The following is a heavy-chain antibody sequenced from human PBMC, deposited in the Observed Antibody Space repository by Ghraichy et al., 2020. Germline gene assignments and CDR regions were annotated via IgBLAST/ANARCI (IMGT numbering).Heavy chain of an antibody. V-gene: IGHV3-30*02. D-gene: IGHD4-11*01. CDR1: RFTVRNSG. Sequence: GGSLRLSCAASRFTVRNSGMHWVRQTPGKGLEWVAFIRHDESNTFYADPLKGRFTISRDNSKNTLYLQMDSLRPEDTAMYHCARDNYHATFDVWGQVTMVTVSS. CDR2: IRHDESNT. J-gene: IGHJ3*01. CDR3: ARDNYHATFDV.